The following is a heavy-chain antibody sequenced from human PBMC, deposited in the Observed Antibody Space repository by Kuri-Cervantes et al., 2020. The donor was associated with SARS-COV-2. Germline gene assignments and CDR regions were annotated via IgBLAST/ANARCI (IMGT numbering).Heavy chain of an antibody. D-gene: IGHD6-13*01. CDR3: ARILIAAAKGDAFDI. CDR1: GGSISSYYW. CDR2: IFSNDEK. Sequence: ETLSLTCTVSGGSISSYYWSWIRQPPGKALEWLAHIFSNDEKSYSTSLKSRLTISKDTSKSQVVLTMTNMDPVDTATYYCARILIAAAKGDAFDIWGQGTMVTVSS. J-gene: IGHJ3*02. V-gene: IGHV2-26*01.